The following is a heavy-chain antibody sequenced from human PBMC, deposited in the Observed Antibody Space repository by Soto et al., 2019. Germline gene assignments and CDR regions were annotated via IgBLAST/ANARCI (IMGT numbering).Heavy chain of an antibody. J-gene: IGHJ6*02. Sequence: GGSLRLSCAASGFTFSSYAMHWVRQAPGKGLEWVAVISYDGSNKYYADSVKGRFTISRDNSKNTLYLQMNSLRAEDTAVYYCARTIAAAGKTARYYYGMDVWGQGTRVTVSS. D-gene: IGHD6-13*01. V-gene: IGHV3-30-3*01. CDR1: GFTFSSYA. CDR3: ARTIAAAGKTARYYYGMDV. CDR2: ISYDGSNK.